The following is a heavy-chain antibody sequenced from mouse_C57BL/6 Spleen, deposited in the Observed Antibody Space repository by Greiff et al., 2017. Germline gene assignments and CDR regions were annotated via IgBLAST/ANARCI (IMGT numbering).Heavy chain of an antibody. Sequence: EVKLVESGGGLVQPGGSLSLSCAASGFTFTDYYMSWVRQPPGKALEWLGFIRNKANGYTTEYSASVKGRFTISRDNSHSILYLLMNALRAEDSATYYCARFPYDYDGAYWGQGTLVTVSA. CDR1: GFTFTDYY. CDR2: IRNKANGYTT. V-gene: IGHV7-3*01. J-gene: IGHJ3*01. CDR3: ARFPYDYDGAY. D-gene: IGHD2-4*01.